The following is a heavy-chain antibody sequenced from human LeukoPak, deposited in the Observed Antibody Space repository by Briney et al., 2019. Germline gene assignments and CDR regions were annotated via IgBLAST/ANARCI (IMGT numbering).Heavy chain of an antibody. Sequence: GASVKVSCKASGYTFTGYYMHWVRQAPGQGLEWMGWINPNSGGTNYAQKFQGRVTMTRDTSINTAYMELSRLRSDDTAVYYCARELGSSIGIAAAGCDYWGQGTLVTVSS. V-gene: IGHV1-2*02. CDR2: INPNSGGT. CDR3: ARELGSSIGIAAAGCDY. CDR1: GYTFTGYY. J-gene: IGHJ4*02. D-gene: IGHD6-13*01.